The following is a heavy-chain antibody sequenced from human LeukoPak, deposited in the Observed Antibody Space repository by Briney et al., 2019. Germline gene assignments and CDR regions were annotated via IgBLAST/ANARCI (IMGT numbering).Heavy chain of an antibody. V-gene: IGHV4-59*01. CDR1: GGSISSYY. Sequence: SETLSLTCTVPGGSISSYYWSWIRQPPGKGLEWIGYIYYSGSTNYNPSLKSRVTISVDTSKNQFSLKLSSVTAADTAVYYCARNIVVVPADIPDYYYYYMDVWGKGTTVTVSS. D-gene: IGHD2-2*01. CDR3: ARNIVVVPADIPDYYYYYMDV. J-gene: IGHJ6*03. CDR2: IYYSGST.